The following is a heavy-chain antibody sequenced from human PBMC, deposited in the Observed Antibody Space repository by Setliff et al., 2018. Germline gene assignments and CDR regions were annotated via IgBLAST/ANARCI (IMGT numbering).Heavy chain of an antibody. CDR1: GFTFTTAW. V-gene: IGHV3-7*03. J-gene: IGHJ4*02. CDR2: INQRESAK. D-gene: IGHD2-8*01. CDR3: ARTDGTNLGYFDN. Sequence: PGGSLRLSCAASGFTFTTAWMTWVRQAPGKGLEWVANINQRESAKLYVDSVKGRFTISRDNAENSLYLQMTSLRAEDTAVYYCARTDGTNLGYFDNWGQGTLVTVSS.